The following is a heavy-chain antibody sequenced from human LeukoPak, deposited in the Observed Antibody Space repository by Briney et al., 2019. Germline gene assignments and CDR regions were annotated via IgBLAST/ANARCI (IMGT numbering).Heavy chain of an antibody. D-gene: IGHD2-2*01. CDR2: IKQDGSEK. CDR1: GFTFSSYW. Sequence: PGGSLRLSCAASGFTFSSYWMSWVRQAPGKGLEWVANIKQDGSEKYYVDSVKGRFTISRDNAKNSLYLQMNSLRAEDTAVYYCARDEGGIVVVPAGLAIDYWGQGTLVTVSS. CDR3: ARDEGGIVVVPAGLAIDY. V-gene: IGHV3-7*01. J-gene: IGHJ4*02.